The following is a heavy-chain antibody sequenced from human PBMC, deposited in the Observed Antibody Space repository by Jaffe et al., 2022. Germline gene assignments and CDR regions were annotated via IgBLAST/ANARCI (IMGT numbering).Heavy chain of an antibody. V-gene: IGHV4-38-2*02. D-gene: IGHD6-13*01. CDR3: ARDPSESSSWYGLFDP. CDR1: GYSISSGYY. J-gene: IGHJ5*02. CDR2: IYHSGST. Sequence: QVQLQESGPGLVKPSETLSLTCAVSGYSISSGYYWGWIRQPPGKGLEWIGSIYHSGSTYYNPSLKSRVTISVDTSKNQFSLKLSSVTAADTAVYYCARDPSESSSWYGLFDPWGQGTLVTVSS.